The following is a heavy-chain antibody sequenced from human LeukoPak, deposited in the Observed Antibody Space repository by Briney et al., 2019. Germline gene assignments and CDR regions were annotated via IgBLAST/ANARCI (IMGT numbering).Heavy chain of an antibody. J-gene: IGHJ6*03. V-gene: IGHV4-34*01. CDR3: ARGPSSWYHYYYYYMDV. CDR2: INHSGST. D-gene: IGHD6-13*01. CDR1: GGSFSGYY. Sequence: SETLSLTCAVYGGSFSGYYWSWIRQPPGKGLEWIGEINHSGSTNYNPSLKSRVTISVDTSKNQFSLKLSSVTAADTAVYYCARGPSSWYHYYYYYMDVWGKGTTVTVSS.